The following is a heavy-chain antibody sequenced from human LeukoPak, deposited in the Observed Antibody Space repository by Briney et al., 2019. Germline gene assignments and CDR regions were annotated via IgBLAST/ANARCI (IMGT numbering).Heavy chain of an antibody. J-gene: IGHJ6*03. CDR3: AKAGTGAPISMARGAKGDYYYMYV. V-gene: IGHV3-23*01. CDR1: GFTFYSYA. D-gene: IGHD3-10*01. CDR2: FSGSGGSI. Sequence: GGSLRLSCAASGFTFYSYAMNRVRETPGKGLEWVSTFSGSGGSIYYADSVKGRFTISRDNYKNTLYLQMNSLRVEDTAVYDCAKAGTGAPISMARGAKGDYYYMYVWGKGTTVTISS.